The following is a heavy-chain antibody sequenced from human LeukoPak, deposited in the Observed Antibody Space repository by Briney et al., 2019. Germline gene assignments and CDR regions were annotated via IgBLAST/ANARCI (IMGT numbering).Heavy chain of an antibody. CDR1: GFTFSSYS. J-gene: IGHJ4*02. Sequence: PGGSLRLSCAASGFTFSSYSMNWVRQAPGKGLEWVSSISTSSSYIYYADSVKGRFTISRDNAKNSLYLQMNSLRAEDTAVYYCVRFATYGSGTYAFDYWGQGTLVTVSS. CDR3: VRFATYGSGTYAFDY. D-gene: IGHD3-10*01. V-gene: IGHV3-21*01. CDR2: ISTSSSYI.